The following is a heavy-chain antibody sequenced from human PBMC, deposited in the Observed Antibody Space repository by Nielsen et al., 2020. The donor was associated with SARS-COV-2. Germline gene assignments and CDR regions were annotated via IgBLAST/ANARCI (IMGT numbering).Heavy chain of an antibody. Sequence: SVKVSCKASGGTFSSYAISWVRQAPGQGLEWMGRIIPILGIASYAQKFQGRVTITADKSTSTAYMELSSLRSEDTAVYYCASPIRYDILTGAYYYYGMDVWGQGTTVTVSS. CDR1: GGTFSSYA. J-gene: IGHJ6*02. CDR2: IIPILGIA. D-gene: IGHD3-9*01. CDR3: ASPIRYDILTGAYYYYGMDV. V-gene: IGHV1-69*04.